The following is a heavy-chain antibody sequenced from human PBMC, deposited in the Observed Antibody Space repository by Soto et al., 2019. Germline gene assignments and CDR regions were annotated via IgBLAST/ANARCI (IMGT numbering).Heavy chain of an antibody. J-gene: IGHJ6*02. CDR2: IRSKAYGGTT. V-gene: IGHV3-49*04. D-gene: IGHD3-9*01. Sequence: PGGSLRLSCTASGFTFGDYAMSWVRQAPGKGLEWVGFIRSKAYGGTTEYAASVKGRFTISRDDSKSIAYLQMNSLKTEDTAVYYCTRGDYDILTGYYYYYYYGMDVWGQGTTVTVSS. CDR3: TRGDYDILTGYYYYYYYGMDV. CDR1: GFTFGDYA.